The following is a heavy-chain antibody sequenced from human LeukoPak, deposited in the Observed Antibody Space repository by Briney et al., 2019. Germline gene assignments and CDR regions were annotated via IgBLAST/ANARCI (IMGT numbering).Heavy chain of an antibody. Sequence: GGSLRLSCAASGFTFSSYEMNWVRQAPGKGLEWVSHITSSGSTIYYADSVKGRFTISRDNAKNSLYLQMNSLRAEDTAVYYCEGSGSYDFDYWGQGTLVTVSS. CDR1: GFTFSSYE. V-gene: IGHV3-48*03. J-gene: IGHJ4*02. CDR2: ITSSGSTI. CDR3: EGSGSYDFDY. D-gene: IGHD3-10*01.